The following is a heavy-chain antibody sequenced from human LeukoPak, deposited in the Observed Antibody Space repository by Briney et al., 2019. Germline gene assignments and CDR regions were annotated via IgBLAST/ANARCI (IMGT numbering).Heavy chain of an antibody. J-gene: IGHJ4*02. CDR2: INSDGSWT. Sequence: GSLRLSCAASGNYWMHWVRQAPGRGLVWVSHINSDGSWTSYADSVKGRFTISKDNAKNTVYLQMNSLRAEDTAVYYCVSFYETYWGRGTLVTVSS. V-gene: IGHV3-74*01. CDR3: VSFYETY. D-gene: IGHD2/OR15-2a*01. CDR1: GNYW.